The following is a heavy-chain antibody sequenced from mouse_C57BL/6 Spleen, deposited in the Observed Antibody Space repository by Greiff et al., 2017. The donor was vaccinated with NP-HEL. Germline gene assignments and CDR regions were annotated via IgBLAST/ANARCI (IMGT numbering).Heavy chain of an antibody. D-gene: IGHD1-1*01. J-gene: IGHJ1*03. CDR2: INPNNGGT. CDR3: ARSDYYGSSYEYFDV. CDR1: GYTFTDYY. Sequence: VQLQQSGPELVKPGASVKISCKASGYTFTDYYMNWVKQSHGKSLEWIGDINPNNGGTSFNQKFKGKATLTVDKSSSTAYMELRSLTSEDSAVYYCARSDYYGSSYEYFDVWGTGTTVTVSS. V-gene: IGHV1-26*01.